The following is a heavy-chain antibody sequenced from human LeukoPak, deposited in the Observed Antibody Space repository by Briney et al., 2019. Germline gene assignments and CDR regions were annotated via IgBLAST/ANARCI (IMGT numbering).Heavy chain of an antibody. CDR3: ARTTTVTTSAYYYGMDV. CDR2: IDWDDDK. V-gene: IGHV2-70*11. CDR1: GFSLSTSGMC. J-gene: IGHJ6*02. Sequence: ESGPALVKPTQTLTLTCTFSGFSLSTSGMCVSWIRQPPGKALEWLARIDWDDDKYYSTSLKTRLTISKDTSKNQVVLTMTNMDPVDTATYYCARTTTVTTSAYYYGMDVWGQGTTVTVSS. D-gene: IGHD4-17*01.